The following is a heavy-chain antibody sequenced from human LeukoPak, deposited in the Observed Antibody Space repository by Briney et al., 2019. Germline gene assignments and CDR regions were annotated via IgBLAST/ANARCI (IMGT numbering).Heavy chain of an antibody. CDR2: IYLGDSDT. J-gene: IGHJ3*02. D-gene: IGHD2-2*01. V-gene: IGHV5-51*01. CDR3: ATGYCSSTSCSNTYAFDI. Sequence: GESLKISCKGSGYNFTNYWIGWVRQMPGKGLEWMGIIYLGDSDTRYSPSFQGQVTISVDKSISTAYLQWSSLKASDTAMYYCATGYCSSTSCSNTYAFDIWGQGTMVTVSS. CDR1: GYNFTNYW.